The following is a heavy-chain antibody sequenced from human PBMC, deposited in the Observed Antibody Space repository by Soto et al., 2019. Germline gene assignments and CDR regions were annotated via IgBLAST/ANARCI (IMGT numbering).Heavy chain of an antibody. V-gene: IGHV4-31*03. D-gene: IGHD3-3*01. Sequence: SETLSLTCTVSGGSISSGGYYWSWIRQHPGKGLGWIGYIYYSGSTYYNPSLKSRVTISVDTSKNQFSLKLSSVTAADTAVYYCARQITIFGVDSDWFDPWGQGTLVTVSS. J-gene: IGHJ5*02. CDR1: GGSISSGGYY. CDR2: IYYSGST. CDR3: ARQITIFGVDSDWFDP.